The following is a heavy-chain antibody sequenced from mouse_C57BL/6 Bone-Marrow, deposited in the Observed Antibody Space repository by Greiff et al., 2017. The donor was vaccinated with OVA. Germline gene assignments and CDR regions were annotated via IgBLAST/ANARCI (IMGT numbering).Heavy chain of an antibody. D-gene: IGHD3-1*01. CDR3: ARALGLFYFDY. V-gene: IGHV3-6*01. Sequence: QSGPGLVKPSQSLYLTCSVSGYSITSGYFWNWIRQFPGNQQEWMGYISYDGSNNYNPSLINRISITRDTSKNQFFLKCNAVTTEDTATYYCARALGLFYFDYWGQGTTLTVSS. J-gene: IGHJ2*01. CDR1: GYSITSGYF. CDR2: ISYDGSN.